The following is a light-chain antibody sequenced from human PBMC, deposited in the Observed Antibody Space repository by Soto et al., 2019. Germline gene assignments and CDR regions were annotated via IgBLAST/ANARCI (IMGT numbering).Light chain of an antibody. CDR1: ETISNQ. Sequence: EVVLTQSPATLSLFPGESATLSCRASETISNQLAWYQQKPGQAPRLLMYDASHRVTGIPARSSGSGSGTDFTLIISSLEPADFAVYYCQHRSDWPPICTFGQGTKVDIK. CDR2: DAS. CDR3: QHRSDWPPICT. V-gene: IGKV3-11*01. J-gene: IGKJ2*02.